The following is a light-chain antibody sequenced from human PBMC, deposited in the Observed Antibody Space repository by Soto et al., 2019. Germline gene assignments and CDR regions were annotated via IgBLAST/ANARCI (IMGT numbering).Light chain of an antibody. CDR1: NSNIGNNY. J-gene: IGLJ3*02. CDR2: EDD. V-gene: IGLV1-51*01. Sequence: QSVVTQTPSVSAAPGQKVTISCSGSNSNIGNNYVSWCQQLPGTAPKLLIYEDDKRPSGIPDRFSGSKSGTSSTLPITGLQTGDEADYYCGTWDGSPNTVVFGGGTKLTVL. CDR3: GTWDGSPNTVV.